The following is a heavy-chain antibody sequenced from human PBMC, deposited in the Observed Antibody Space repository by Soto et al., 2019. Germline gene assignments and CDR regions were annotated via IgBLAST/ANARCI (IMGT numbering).Heavy chain of an antibody. CDR1: GGTVNSYV. D-gene: IGHD5-12*01. J-gene: IGHJ4*02. CDR3: ARDLGSGYDPGDY. Sequence: QVQLVQSGAEVKKPGSSVKVSCKASGGTVNSYVFNWVRQAPGQGLAWLGGIISIFGTPNYGQKFQGSVTITADESTSTGFMELGSLTSEDTAIYYCARDLGSGYDPGDYWGQGTLVTVSS. CDR2: IISIFGTP. V-gene: IGHV1-69*12.